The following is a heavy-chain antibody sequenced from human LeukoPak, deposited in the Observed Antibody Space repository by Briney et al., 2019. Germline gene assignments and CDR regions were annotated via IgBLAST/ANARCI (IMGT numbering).Heavy chain of an antibody. J-gene: IGHJ4*02. CDR3: APLAVADQYFHY. Sequence: GGSLRLSCAASGFTFSSYAMNWVRQAPGKGLEWVSAISGSGGSTYYTGSVKGRFTISRDNSKNTLYLQMNSLRAEDTAVYYCAPLAVADQYFHYWGQGTLVTVSS. CDR1: GFTFSSYA. CDR2: ISGSGGST. V-gene: IGHV3-23*01. D-gene: IGHD6-19*01.